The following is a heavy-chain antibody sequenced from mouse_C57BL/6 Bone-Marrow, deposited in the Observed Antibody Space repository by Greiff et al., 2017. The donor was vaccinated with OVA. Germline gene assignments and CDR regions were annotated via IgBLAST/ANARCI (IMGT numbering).Heavy chain of an antibody. D-gene: IGHD2-5*01. Sequence: VQLKESGPGLVKPSQSLSLSCSVTGYSITSGYYWNWIRQFPGNKLEWMVYISYDGSNNYNPSLKNRISIAIDTTKNQFLLKLNSVTTEDTATYDCARDAYYSNSFAYWGQGTLVTVSA. CDR1: GYSITSGYY. CDR3: ARDAYYSNSFAY. J-gene: IGHJ3*01. V-gene: IGHV3-6*01. CDR2: ISYDGSN.